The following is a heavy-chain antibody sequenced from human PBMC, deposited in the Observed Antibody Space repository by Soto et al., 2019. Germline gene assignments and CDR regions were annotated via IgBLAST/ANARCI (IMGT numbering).Heavy chain of an antibody. V-gene: IGHV4-39*01. CDR3: ARPTIDNWFDP. Sequence: SQPISVTCSVGGGSISSSSYYWGWIRQPPGKGLEWIGSIYYSGSTYYNPSLKSRVTISVDTSKNQFSLKLSSVTAADTAVYYCARPTIDNWFDPWGQGTLVTVSS. J-gene: IGHJ5*02. CDR1: GGSISSSSYY. D-gene: IGHD3-3*01. CDR2: IYYSGST.